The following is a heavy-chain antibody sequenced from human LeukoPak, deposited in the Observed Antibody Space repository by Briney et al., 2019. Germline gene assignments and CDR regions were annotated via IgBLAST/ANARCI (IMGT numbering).Heavy chain of an antibody. J-gene: IGHJ4*02. CDR3: AHLLVVAATPTPPDY. CDR2: TYWNDDK. Sequence: SGPTLVKPTQTLTLTCTFSGFSLSTSGVGVGWIRQPPGKALEWLALTYWNDDKGYSPSLKSRLTITKDTSKNQVVLTMTNMDSVDTATYYCAHLLVVAATPTPPDYWGQGTLVTVSS. D-gene: IGHD2-15*01. CDR1: GFSLSTSGVG. V-gene: IGHV2-5*01.